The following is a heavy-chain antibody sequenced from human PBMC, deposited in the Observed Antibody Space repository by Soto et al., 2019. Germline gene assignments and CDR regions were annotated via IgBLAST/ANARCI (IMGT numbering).Heavy chain of an antibody. CDR3: ARDSSLWFGAFQAVNWFDP. V-gene: IGHV1-18*01. CDR1: GYTFTSYG. D-gene: IGHD3-10*01. CDR2: ISAYNGNT. J-gene: IGHJ5*02. Sequence: QVQLVQSGAEVKKPGASVKVSCKASGYTFTSYGISWVRQAPGQGLEWMGWISAYNGNTNYAQKLLGRVTMTTDTSPSTAYMELRSLRSDDTAVYYCARDSSLWFGAFQAVNWFDPWGQGTLVTVSS.